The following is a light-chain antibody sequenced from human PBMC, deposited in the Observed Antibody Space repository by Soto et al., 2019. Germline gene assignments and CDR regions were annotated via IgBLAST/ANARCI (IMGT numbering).Light chain of an antibody. V-gene: IGLV2-14*01. CDR2: EVS. J-gene: IGLJ3*02. Sequence: QSALTQPASVSESPGQSITISCTGTSSDVGGYNYLSWYQQHPGKAPKVMIYEVSNRPSGVSNRFSGSKSGNTASLTISGVQAEDEADYFCSSYTASGTPVFGGGTKLTVL. CDR1: SSDVGGYNY. CDR3: SSYTASGTPV.